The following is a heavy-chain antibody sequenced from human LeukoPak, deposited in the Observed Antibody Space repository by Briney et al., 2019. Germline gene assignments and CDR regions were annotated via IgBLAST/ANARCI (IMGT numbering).Heavy chain of an antibody. CDR3: GKDVPYGGDY. J-gene: IGHJ4*02. Sequence: PGGSLRLSCAASGFIFSNFAMNWVRQAPGKGLEWVAAISGSGDNTYSADSVKGRFFISRDNSRNTLCLQMNSLRPEDTAVYYCGKDVPYGGDYWGQGTLVTVSS. D-gene: IGHD3-10*01. V-gene: IGHV3-23*01. CDR1: GFIFSNFA. CDR2: ISGSGDNT.